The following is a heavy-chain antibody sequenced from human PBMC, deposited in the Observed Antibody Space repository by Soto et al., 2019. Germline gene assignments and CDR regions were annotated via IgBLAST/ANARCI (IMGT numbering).Heavy chain of an antibody. CDR3: ARLVSPSAPSSGNRFDY. D-gene: IGHD3-22*01. CDR2: INAGNGNT. J-gene: IGHJ4*02. CDR1: GYTFTSYA. Sequence: ASVKVSCKASGYTFTSYAMHWVRQAPGQRLEWMGWINAGNGNTKYSQKFQGRGTITRDTSASTAYMELSSLRSEDTAVYYCARLVSPSAPSSGNRFDYWGQGTLVTVSS. V-gene: IGHV1-3*01.